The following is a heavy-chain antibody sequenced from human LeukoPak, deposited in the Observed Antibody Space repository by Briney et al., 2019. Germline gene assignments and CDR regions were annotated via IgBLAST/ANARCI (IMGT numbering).Heavy chain of an antibody. CDR2: ISGSGGST. V-gene: IGHV3-23*01. CDR1: GFTFCSFA. J-gene: IGHJ4*02. CDR3: AKDHYYDSSGYSN. D-gene: IGHD3-22*01. Sequence: PGGSLRLSCAASGFTFCSFAMSWVRQAPGKGLEWVSDISGSGGSTYYADSVKGRFPFSRDNSKNTLYLQMNSLRAEDTAVYYCAKDHYYDSSGYSNWGQGTLVTVSS.